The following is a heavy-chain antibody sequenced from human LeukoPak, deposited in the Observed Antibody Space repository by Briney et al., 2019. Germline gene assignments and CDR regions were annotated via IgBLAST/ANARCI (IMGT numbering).Heavy chain of an antibody. V-gene: IGHV3-30*02. Sequence: AGGSLRLSCAASGFTFSSYGMHWVRQAPGKGLEWVALIWYDGSNKYYADSVKGRFTISRDNSKNTLYLQMNSLRAEDTAVYYCAKAQDGDYVDYWGQGTLVTVSS. CDR3: AKAQDGDYVDY. J-gene: IGHJ4*02. CDR2: IWYDGSNK. D-gene: IGHD4-17*01. CDR1: GFTFSSYG.